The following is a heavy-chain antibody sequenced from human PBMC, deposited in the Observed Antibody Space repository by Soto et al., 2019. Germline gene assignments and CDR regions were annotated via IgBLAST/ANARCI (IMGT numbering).Heavy chain of an antibody. D-gene: IGHD3-22*01. Sequence: QVQLQESGPGLVKPSETLSLTCTVSGGSMTSYYWSWIRQPPGKRLEWMGYIYYSGYTNYNPSLKSRVTISVATSKSQSSLEMRSVTATDTAVYYCARDSVGSGYDWGQGTLVTVSS. CDR2: IYYSGYT. V-gene: IGHV4-59*01. J-gene: IGHJ4*02. CDR1: GGSMTSYY. CDR3: ARDSVGSGYD.